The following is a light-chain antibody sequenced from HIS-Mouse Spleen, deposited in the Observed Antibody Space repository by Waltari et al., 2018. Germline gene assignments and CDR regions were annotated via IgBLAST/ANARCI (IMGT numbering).Light chain of an antibody. J-gene: IGLJ2*01. CDR3: AAWDDSLSGVV. V-gene: IGLV1-47*01. CDR2: RNK. CDR1: SSNIGSNY. Sequence: QSVLTQPPSASGTPGQRVTISCSGSSSNIGSNYGYWYQQPPGTAPKLLIYRNKRRPSGVPDRFSGSKFGTSASRAISGLRSEDEADYYCAAWDDSLSGVVFGGGTKLTVL.